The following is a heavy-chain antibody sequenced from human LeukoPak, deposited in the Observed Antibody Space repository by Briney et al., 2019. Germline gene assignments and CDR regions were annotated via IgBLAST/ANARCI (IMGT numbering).Heavy chain of an antibody. Sequence: GESLKISCKGSGYRFTTYWIGWVRQMPGKGLEWMGIIYPGDSDTRFSPSFQGQVTISADKSISTAYLQWSSLKASDTAMYYCARGFFPGGPMADYFDYWGQGTLVTVSS. V-gene: IGHV5-51*01. CDR3: ARGFFPGGPMADYFDY. D-gene: IGHD3-10*01. J-gene: IGHJ4*02. CDR2: IYPGDSDT. CDR1: GYRFTTYW.